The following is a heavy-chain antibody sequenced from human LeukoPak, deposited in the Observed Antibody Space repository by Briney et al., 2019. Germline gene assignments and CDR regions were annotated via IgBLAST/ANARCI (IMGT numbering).Heavy chain of an antibody. CDR2: ISAYNGNT. CDR3: ARDLSRRWLVHGPYYFDY. J-gene: IGHJ4*02. Sequence: GASVKVSCKASGYTFTSYGISWVRQAPGQGLEWMGWISAYNGNTNYAQKLQGRVTMTTDTSTSTAYMELRSLRSDDTAVYYCARDLSRRWLVHGPYYFDYWGQGTLVTVSS. V-gene: IGHV1-18*01. CDR1: GYTFTSYG. D-gene: IGHD6-19*01.